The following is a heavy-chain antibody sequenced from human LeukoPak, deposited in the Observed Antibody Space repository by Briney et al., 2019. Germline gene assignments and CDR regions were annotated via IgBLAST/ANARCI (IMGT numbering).Heavy chain of an antibody. CDR3: ARARPVPAAIPGWFDP. V-gene: IGHV4-30-4*08. Sequence: SETLSLTCTVSGGSISSGDYYWSWIRQPPGKGLEWIGYIYYSGSTYYNPSLKSRVTISVDTSKDRFSLKLSSVTAADTAVYYCARARPVPAAIPGWFDPWGQGTLVTVSS. D-gene: IGHD2-2*01. CDR2: IYYSGST. J-gene: IGHJ5*02. CDR1: GGSISSGDYY.